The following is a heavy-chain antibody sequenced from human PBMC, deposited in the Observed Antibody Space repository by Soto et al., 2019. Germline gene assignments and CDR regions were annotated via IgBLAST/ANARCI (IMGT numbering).Heavy chain of an antibody. V-gene: IGHV3-33*01. Sequence: SLRLSCASSGFNFRSYDMHWVRQAPGKGLEWVAVIWYYGSNKYYADSVKGRFTISRDNSKNTLYLQMNSLRAEDTAVYYCAREDGAGIADAGYYPGMETWVYGTTVTVSS. J-gene: IGHJ6*04. CDR3: AREDGAGIADAGYYPGMET. CDR2: IWYYGSNK. CDR1: GFNFRSYD. D-gene: IGHD6-13*01.